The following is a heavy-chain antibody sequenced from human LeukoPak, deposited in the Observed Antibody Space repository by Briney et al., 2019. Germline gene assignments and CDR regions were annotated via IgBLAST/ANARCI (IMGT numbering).Heavy chain of an antibody. CDR3: ARVRDELQLPYYFDY. J-gene: IGHJ4*02. Sequence: PVKVSCKASGGTFSSCAISWVRQAPGQGLEWMGGIITIFGTENYAQKFQGRVTITTDESTSTAYMELSSLRSEDTAVYYCARVRDELQLPYYFDYWGQGTLVTVSS. V-gene: IGHV1-69*05. D-gene: IGHD5-24*01. CDR1: GGTFSSCA. CDR2: IITIFGTE.